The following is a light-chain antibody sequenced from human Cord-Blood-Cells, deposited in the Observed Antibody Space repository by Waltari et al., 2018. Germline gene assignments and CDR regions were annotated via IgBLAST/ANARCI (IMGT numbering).Light chain of an antibody. Sequence: DIQMTQSPSSLSASVGDRVTITCRASQSISSYVNWYQQKPGKAPKLLIYAASSLQSGVPSRFSGSASGTDCTLTISSLQPEDFATYYCQQSYSTLWTFGQGTKLEIK. CDR1: QSISSY. CDR2: AAS. J-gene: IGKJ2*01. CDR3: QQSYSTLWT. V-gene: IGKV1-39*01.